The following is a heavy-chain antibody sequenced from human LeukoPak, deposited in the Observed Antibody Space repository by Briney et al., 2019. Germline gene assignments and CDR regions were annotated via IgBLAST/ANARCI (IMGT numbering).Heavy chain of an antibody. CDR2: INTNSGNP. D-gene: IGHD3-9*01. CDR3: ARARGYFAWLSPDYLTGYMGV. J-gene: IGHJ6*03. CDR1: GYTFTGYY. V-gene: IGHV7-4-1*02. Sequence: ASVKVSCKASGYTFTGYYMHWVRQPPGQGLEWMGLINTNSGNPTYAHGFTGRFVFSLYTAVTTAYLQNSSLKAEDTDVYYCARARGYFAWLSPDYLTGYMGVWGKGTTATVSS.